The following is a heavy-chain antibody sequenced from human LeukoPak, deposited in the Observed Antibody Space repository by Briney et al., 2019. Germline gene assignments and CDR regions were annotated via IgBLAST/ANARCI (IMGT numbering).Heavy chain of an antibody. J-gene: IGHJ4*02. V-gene: IGHV3-23*01. CDR1: GFSFSNCA. Sequence: RGSLRLSCAASGFSFSNCAMTWVRQAPGKGLEWVSSISDSAGATYYADSVRGRFTISRDNSGSTLYLQMNSLRADDTAVYYCAKGGSTAWTAVDYWGQGTLVTVSS. CDR2: ISDSAGAT. D-gene: IGHD2-2*01. CDR3: AKGGSTAWTAVDY.